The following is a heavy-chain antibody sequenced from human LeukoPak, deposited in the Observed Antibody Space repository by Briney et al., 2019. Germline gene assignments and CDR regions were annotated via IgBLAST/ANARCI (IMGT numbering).Heavy chain of an antibody. CDR1: GGSISSYY. V-gene: IGHV4-4*07. D-gene: IGHD6-13*01. CDR2: IYTSGST. J-gene: IGHJ5*02. Sequence: SETLSLTCTVSGGSISSYYWSWIRQPAGKGLEWIGRIYTSGSTNYNPSLKSRVTMSVDTSKNQFSLKLSSVTAADTAVYYCARDRLIAAAGPYNWFDPWGQGTLVTVSS. CDR3: ARDRLIAAAGPYNWFDP.